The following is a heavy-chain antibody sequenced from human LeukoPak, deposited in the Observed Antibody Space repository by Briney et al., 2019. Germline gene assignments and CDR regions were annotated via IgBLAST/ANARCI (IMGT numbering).Heavy chain of an antibody. D-gene: IGHD6-13*01. Sequence: PSETLSLTCAVYGGSFSCYYWSWIRQPPGKGLEWIGEINHSGSTNYNPSLKSRVTISVDTSKNQFSLKLSSVTAADTAVYYCATSRIAAAGTGFDYWGQGTLVTVSS. V-gene: IGHV4-34*01. CDR1: GGSFSCYY. CDR3: ATSRIAAAGTGFDY. J-gene: IGHJ4*02. CDR2: INHSGST.